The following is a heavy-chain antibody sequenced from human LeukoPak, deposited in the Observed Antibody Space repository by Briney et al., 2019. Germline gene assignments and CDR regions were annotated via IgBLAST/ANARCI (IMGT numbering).Heavy chain of an antibody. D-gene: IGHD3-22*01. CDR2: ISAYNGNT. V-gene: IGHV1-18*01. CDR3: ARLDYYDSSGYYYGFLRY. CDR1: GYTFTSYG. Sequence: ASVKVSCKASGYTFTSYGISWVRQAPGQGLEWMGWISAYNGNTNYAQKLQGWVTMTRDTSISTGYMELSRLRSDDTAVYYCARLDYYDSSGYYYGFLRYWGQGTLVTVSS. J-gene: IGHJ4*02.